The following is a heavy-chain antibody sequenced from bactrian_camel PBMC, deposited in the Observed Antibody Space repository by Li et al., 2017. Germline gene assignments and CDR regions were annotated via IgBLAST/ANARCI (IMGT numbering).Heavy chain of an antibody. CDR3: AARPGVLCQKTIDRADFRY. CDR2: IEWRGST. Sequence: HVQLVESGGGSVQAGGSLRLSCLASGYTVSDFYMAWFRQAPGKEREWVACIEWRGSTDYADSVEGRFTISQDNAKNTVYLQMNSLKPEDTAMYYCAARPGVLCQKTIDRADFRYWGQGTQVTVS. D-gene: IGHD3*01. V-gene: IGHV3S60*01. J-gene: IGHJ6*01. CDR1: GYTVSDFY.